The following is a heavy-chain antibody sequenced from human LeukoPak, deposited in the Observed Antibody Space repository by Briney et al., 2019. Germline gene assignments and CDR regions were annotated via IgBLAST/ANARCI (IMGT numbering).Heavy chain of an antibody. CDR3: VRDRSYTAVAALDSFDI. J-gene: IGHJ3*02. D-gene: IGHD6-19*01. Sequence: PGGSLRLSCAASGFTFSSYWMHWVRQAPGKGLVWVSRINSNSDGRSISYADSVKGRFTISRDNAKNTLYLQMNSLRAEDTAVYYCVRDRSYTAVAALDSFDIWGQGTMVTVSS. CDR1: GFTFSSYW. V-gene: IGHV3-74*01. CDR2: INSNSDGRSI.